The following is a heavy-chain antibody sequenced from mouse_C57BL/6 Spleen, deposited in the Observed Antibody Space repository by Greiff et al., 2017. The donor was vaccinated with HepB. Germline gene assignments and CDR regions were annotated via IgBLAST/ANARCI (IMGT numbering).Heavy chain of an antibody. CDR1: GYTFTSYW. J-gene: IGHJ4*01. Sequence: VQLQQPGAELVRPGSSVKLSCKASGYTFTSYWMDWVKQRPGQGLEWIGNIYPSDSETHYNQKFKDKATLTVDKSSSTAYMQLSSLTSEDSAVYYCAREDYGNAMDYWGQGTSVTVSS. D-gene: IGHD1-1*01. CDR2: IYPSDSET. CDR3: AREDYGNAMDY. V-gene: IGHV1-61*01.